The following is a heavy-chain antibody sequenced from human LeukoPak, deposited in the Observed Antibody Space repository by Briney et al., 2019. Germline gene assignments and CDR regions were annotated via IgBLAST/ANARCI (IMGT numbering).Heavy chain of an antibody. J-gene: IGHJ4*02. CDR1: GGSISPYY. D-gene: IGHD6-19*01. V-gene: IGHV4-59*01. CDR2: IYYSGST. Sequence: SETLSLTCTVSGGSISPYYWSWIRQPPGKGLEWIGYIYYSGSTNYNPSLKSRVTISVDTSKNQFSLKLSSVTAADTAVYYCAREAHSSGWYVWGQGTLVTVSS. CDR3: AREAHSSGWYV.